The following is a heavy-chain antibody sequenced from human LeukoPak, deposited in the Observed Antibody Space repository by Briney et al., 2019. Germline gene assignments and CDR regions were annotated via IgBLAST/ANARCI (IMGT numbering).Heavy chain of an antibody. CDR1: GDSLTDLN. D-gene: IGHD3-3*01. V-gene: IGHV1-24*01. CDR2: FDPEQAKT. CDR3: ATRGGDFWSGFEN. Sequence: ASVKVSRKVSGDSLTDLNIQWVRQAPGKGLECLGGFDPEQAKTIYAQNFQGRVTMTEDASTDTAYMELNSLKSEDTAVYYCATRGGDFWSGFENWGQGTLVTVSS. J-gene: IGHJ4*02.